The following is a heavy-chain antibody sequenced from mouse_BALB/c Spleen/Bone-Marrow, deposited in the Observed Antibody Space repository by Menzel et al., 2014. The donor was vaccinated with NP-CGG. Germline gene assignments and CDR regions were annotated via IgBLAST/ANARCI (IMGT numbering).Heavy chain of an antibody. Sequence: EVQLVESGGGLVQPGGSLRLSCANSGFTFTDYYMSWVRQPPGKALEWLGFIRNKANGYTTEHRASVKGRFTISRDNTQSSLYLQKNTMRAEDSAAYYCARENYNGIYWYFDIWGAGTTVTVSS. D-gene: IGHD1-1*01. V-gene: IGHV7-3*02. CDR2: IRNKANGYTT. CDR3: ARENYNGIYWYFDI. CDR1: GFTFTDYY. J-gene: IGHJ1*01.